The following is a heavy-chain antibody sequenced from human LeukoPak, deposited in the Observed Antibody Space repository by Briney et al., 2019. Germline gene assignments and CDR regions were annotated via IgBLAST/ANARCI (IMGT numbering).Heavy chain of an antibody. V-gene: IGHV1-46*01. CDR2: INPTGTYT. CDR3: ARDQSGSTTVTVTTDYWYFDV. CDR1: GYRFTSTY. D-gene: IGHD4-17*01. J-gene: IGHJ2*01. Sequence: ASVKVSYKASGYRFTSTYMHWVRQAPGQGLEWMGLINPTGTYTKYAQKFQGRVSKTRDTSTSTDYMELRSLTSEDSAVYYCARDQSGSTTVTVTTDYWYFDVWGRGTLVTVSS.